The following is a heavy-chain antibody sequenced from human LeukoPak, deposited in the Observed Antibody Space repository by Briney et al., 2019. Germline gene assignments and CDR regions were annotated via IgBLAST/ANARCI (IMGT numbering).Heavy chain of an antibody. V-gene: IGHV1-69*13. CDR1: GGTFSSYT. J-gene: IGHJ3*02. CDR2: IIPIFGTA. CDR3: AKEYYYDSSGYPAKVAFDI. D-gene: IGHD3-22*01. Sequence: GASVKVSCKASGGTFSSYTISWVRQAPGQGLEWMGGIIPIFGTANYAQKFQGRVTITADESTSTAYMELSSLRSEDTAVYYCAKEYYYDSSGYPAKVAFDIWGQGTMVTVSS.